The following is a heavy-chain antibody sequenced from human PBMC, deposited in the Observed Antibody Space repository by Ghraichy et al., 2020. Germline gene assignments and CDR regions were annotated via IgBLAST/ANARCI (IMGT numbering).Heavy chain of an antibody. J-gene: IGHJ4*02. Sequence: SETLSPTCTVSGGSFRTTNYYWGWIRQPPGKGLEWIASIYYSGTTYYNSALKSRATISMDTSKSQFSLRLSSVTAADTAVYFCAREAYDLFFFDYWGQGALVTVSS. CDR3: AREAYDLFFFDY. CDR1: GGSFRTTNYY. CDR2: IYYSGTT. D-gene: IGHD3-3*01. V-gene: IGHV4-39*02.